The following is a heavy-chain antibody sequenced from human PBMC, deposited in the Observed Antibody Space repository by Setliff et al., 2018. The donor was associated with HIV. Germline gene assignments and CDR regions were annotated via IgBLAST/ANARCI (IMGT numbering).Heavy chain of an antibody. CDR3: AKNSLFLQMNSLKAEDTAVYYCARAYNVYDYRSDSSGYDY. CDR2: LSYTGST. Sequence: SETLSLTCTVSGGSISSHSWSWIRQPPGKGLEWIGYLSYTGSTNYNPSLKSRVTMSVDTSKNHFSLTLDPVKGRCIASTDNAKNSLFLQMNSLKAEDTAVYYCARAYNVYDYRSDSSGYDYWGQGTLVTVS. CDR1: GGSISSHS. D-gene: IGHD5-12*01. V-gene: IGHV4-59*11. J-gene: IGHJ4*02.